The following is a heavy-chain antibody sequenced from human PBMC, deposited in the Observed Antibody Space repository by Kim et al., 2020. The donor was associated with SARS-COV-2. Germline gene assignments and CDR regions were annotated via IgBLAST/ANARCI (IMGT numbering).Heavy chain of an antibody. D-gene: IGHD1-26*01. V-gene: IGHV3-33*01. CDR1: GFTFSSYG. CDR2: IWYDGSNK. J-gene: IGHJ4*02. Sequence: GGSLRLSCAASGFTFSSYGMHWFRQAPGKGLEWVAVIWYDGSNKYYADSVKGRFTVSRDNSYDTLYLQMNSLRGEDTAVYYCARWVGAPFYYFDYWGQGT. CDR3: ARWVGAPFYYFDY.